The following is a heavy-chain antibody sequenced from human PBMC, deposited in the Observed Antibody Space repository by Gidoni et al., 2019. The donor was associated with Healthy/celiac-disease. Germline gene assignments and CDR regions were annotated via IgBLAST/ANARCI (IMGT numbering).Heavy chain of an antibody. V-gene: IGHV4-59*01. CDR2: IYYSGST. CDR3: ARVRMSPGMLYYGMDV. J-gene: IGHJ6*02. CDR1: GGSISSYY. Sequence: QVQLQESGPGLVKPSETLSLTCTVSGGSISSYYWSWIRQPPGKGLEWIGYIYYSGSTNYNPSLKSRVTISVDTSKNQFSLKLSSVTAADTAVYYCARVRMSPGMLYYGMDVWGQGTTVTVSS. D-gene: IGHD3-16*01.